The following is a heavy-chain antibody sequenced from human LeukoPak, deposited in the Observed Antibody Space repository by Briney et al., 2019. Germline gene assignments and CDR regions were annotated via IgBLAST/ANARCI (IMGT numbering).Heavy chain of an antibody. V-gene: IGHV3-23*01. CDR3: ARDRQASAPNVRFDP. Sequence: GGSLRLSCAASGFTFSDYYMSWIRQAPGKGLEWVSAISGSGSSAYYADSVKGRFTISRDNSRNTLSLQMNSLRVEDTALYYCARDRQASAPNVRFDPWGQGTLVTVSS. D-gene: IGHD6-13*01. CDR2: ISGSGSSA. CDR1: GFTFSDYY. J-gene: IGHJ5*02.